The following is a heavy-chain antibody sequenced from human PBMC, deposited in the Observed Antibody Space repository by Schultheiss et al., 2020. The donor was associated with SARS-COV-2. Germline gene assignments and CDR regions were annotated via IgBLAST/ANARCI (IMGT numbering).Heavy chain of an antibody. CDR2: IYYSGST. Sequence: SETLSLTCTVSGGSISSGDYYWSWIRQHPGKGLEWIGYIYYSGSTYYNPSLKSRVTISVDTSKNQFSLKLSSVTAADTAVYYCARDRPGSSGYKIWGQGTLVTVSS. D-gene: IGHD3-22*01. J-gene: IGHJ4*02. CDR3: ARDRPGSSGYKI. V-gene: IGHV4-31*03. CDR1: GGSISSGDYY.